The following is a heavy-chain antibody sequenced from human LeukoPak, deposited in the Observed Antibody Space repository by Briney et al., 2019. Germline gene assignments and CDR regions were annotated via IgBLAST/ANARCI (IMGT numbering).Heavy chain of an antibody. CDR3: ASISGGNDSSGYYLFDY. D-gene: IGHD3-22*01. CDR1: GFTFSSYS. J-gene: IGHJ4*02. CDR2: ISSSSSYI. V-gene: IGHV3-21*01. Sequence: GGSLRLSCAASGFTFSSYSMNWVRQAPGKGLEWVSSISSSSSYIYYADSVKGRFTISRDNAKNSLYPQMNSLRAEDTAVYYCASISGGNDSSGYYLFDYWGQGTLVTVSS.